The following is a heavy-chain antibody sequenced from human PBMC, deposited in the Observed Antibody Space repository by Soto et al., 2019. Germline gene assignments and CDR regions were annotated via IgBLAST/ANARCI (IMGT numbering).Heavy chain of an antibody. Sequence: GGSLRLSCAASGFTFSNAWMSWVRQAPGKGLEWVGRIKSKTDGGTTDYAAPVKGRFTISRDDSKNTLYQQMNSLRAEDTAVYFCAKDYFYGDYYNSYYYGMDVWGQGTTVTVSS. CDR3: AKDYFYGDYYNSYYYGMDV. J-gene: IGHJ6*02. V-gene: IGHV3-15*01. CDR2: IKSKTDGGTT. CDR1: GFTFSNAW. D-gene: IGHD4-17*01.